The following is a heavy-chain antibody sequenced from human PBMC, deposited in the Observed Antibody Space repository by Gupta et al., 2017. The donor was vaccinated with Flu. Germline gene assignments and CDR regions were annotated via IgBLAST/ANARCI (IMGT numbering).Heavy chain of an antibody. CDR1: GYTFTDYY. CDR2: VNPHSGST. J-gene: IGHJ5*02. D-gene: IGHD2-2*02. CDR3: AREKFCSTASCYRWFDP. Sequence: VQLVQSGTDVKKPGASLKVSCKASGYTFTDYYIHWVRQAPGQGLEWMGRVNPHSGSTNFEQKFQGRVTLAMDTSISTAYMELTRLRSDDTAVDYCAREKFCSTASCYRWFDPWGQGTLVIVSS. V-gene: IGHV1-2*06.